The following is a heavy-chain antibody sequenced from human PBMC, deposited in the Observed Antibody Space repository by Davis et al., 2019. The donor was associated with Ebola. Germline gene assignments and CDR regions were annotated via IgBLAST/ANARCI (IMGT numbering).Heavy chain of an antibody. D-gene: IGHD1-26*01. CDR1: GGSVSSRSYY. J-gene: IGHJ3*02. Sequence: MPGGSLRLSCTVSGGSVSSRSYYWGWLRQPPGKGLAWVGSFSYGDNTHYYNPSLRSRVTISVDTSRNQFSLKLSSATAADTAVYYCARPWYSGTYYDAYDIWGQGTMVAVSS. CDR2: FSYGDNT. V-gene: IGHV4-39*01. CDR3: ARPWYSGTYYDAYDI.